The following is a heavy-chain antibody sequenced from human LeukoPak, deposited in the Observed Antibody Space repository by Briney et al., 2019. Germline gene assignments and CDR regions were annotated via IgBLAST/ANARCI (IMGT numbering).Heavy chain of an antibody. CDR3: AKAPGYIVGAPPDY. CDR1: GFTFTTYA. D-gene: IGHD1-26*01. V-gene: IGHV3-23*01. J-gene: IGHJ4*02. CDR2: IDSGGST. Sequence: PGESLRLSCAASGFTFTTYAMNWVRQAPGKGLEWVSTIDSGGSTFYADSVEGRFTISRDNSKNTLFLQMNGLRGEDTAVYYCAKAPGYIVGAPPDYWGQGALVTVSS.